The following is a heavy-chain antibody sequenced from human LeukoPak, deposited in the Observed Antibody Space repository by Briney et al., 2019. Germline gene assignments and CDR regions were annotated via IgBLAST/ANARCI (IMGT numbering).Heavy chain of an antibody. D-gene: IGHD1-26*01. Sequence: GGSLRLSCAASGFTFSSYAMHWVRQAPGKGLEWVAVISYDGSNKYYADSVKGRFTISRDNSKNTLYLQMNSLRAGDTAVYYCARDLGGVGATDLWGQGTLVTVSS. CDR3: ARDLGGVGATDL. V-gene: IGHV3-30-3*01. CDR2: ISYDGSNK. J-gene: IGHJ5*02. CDR1: GFTFSSYA.